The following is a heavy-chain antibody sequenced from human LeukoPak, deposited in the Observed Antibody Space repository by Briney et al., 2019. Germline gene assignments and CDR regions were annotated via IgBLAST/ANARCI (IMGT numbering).Heavy chain of an antibody. CDR1: GGSISSGGYY. CDR2: IYYSGST. Sequence: SETLSLTCTVSGGSISSGGYYWSWIRQHPGKGLEWIGYIYYSGSTYYNPSLKSRVTISVDTSKNQFSLKLSSVTAADTAVYYCATYCSSTSCYPGANWFDPWGQGTLVTVSS. V-gene: IGHV4-31*03. D-gene: IGHD2-2*01. CDR3: ATYCSSTSCYPGANWFDP. J-gene: IGHJ5*02.